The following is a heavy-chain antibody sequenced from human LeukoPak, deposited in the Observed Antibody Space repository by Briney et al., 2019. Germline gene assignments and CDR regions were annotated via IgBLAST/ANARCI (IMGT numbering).Heavy chain of an antibody. J-gene: IGHJ4*02. CDR3: ARVFSYGDHNDY. CDR1: GGSISSYY. D-gene: IGHD4-17*01. Sequence: SETLSLTCTVFGGSISSYYWSSIRQPAGKGLEWIGRIYSSGSTNYNPSLKSRVTMSVDTSKNQFSLKVSSVTAADTAVYYCARVFSYGDHNDYWGQGTLVTVSS. CDR2: IYSSGST. V-gene: IGHV4-4*07.